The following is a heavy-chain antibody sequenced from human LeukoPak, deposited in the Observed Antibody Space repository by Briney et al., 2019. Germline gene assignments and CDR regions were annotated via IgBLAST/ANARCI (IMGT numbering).Heavy chain of an antibody. Sequence: PGGSLRLSCAASGFTFSSYAMSWVRQAPGKGLEWIGEINHSGSTNYNPSLKSRVTISVDTSKNQFSLKLSSVTAADTAVYYCARGRGFDYWGQGTLVTVSS. CDR3: ARGRGFDY. CDR1: GFTFSSYA. V-gene: IGHV4-34*08. CDR2: INHSGST. D-gene: IGHD3-10*01. J-gene: IGHJ4*02.